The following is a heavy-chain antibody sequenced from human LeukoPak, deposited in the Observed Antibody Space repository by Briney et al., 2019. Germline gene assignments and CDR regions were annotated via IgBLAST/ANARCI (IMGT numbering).Heavy chain of an antibody. V-gene: IGHV4-34*01. J-gene: IGHJ4*02. Sequence: SETLSLTCAVYGGSFSGYYWSWIRQPPGKGLEWIGEINHSGSTNYNPSLKSRVTISVDTSKNQFSLKLSSVTAADTAVYYCARGLNGGDYFDYWGQGTLVTVSS. CDR1: GGSFSGYY. CDR3: ARGLNGGDYFDY. CDR2: INHSGST. D-gene: IGHD1-1*01.